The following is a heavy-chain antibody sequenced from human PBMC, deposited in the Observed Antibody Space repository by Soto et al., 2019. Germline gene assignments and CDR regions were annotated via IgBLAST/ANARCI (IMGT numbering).Heavy chain of an antibody. J-gene: IGHJ5*02. D-gene: IGHD6-13*01. CDR3: VRRHVSATGIDWLDP. CDR1: GYTFTSYG. V-gene: IGHV1-3*01. CDR2: INAANGDT. Sequence: VASVKVSCKASGYTFTSYGIHWVRQAPGQRLEWMGWINAANGDTKYSPKFQGRVTITRDTSASTAYMELSSLRSEDTAVYYCVRRHVSATGIDWLDPWGQGTLVTVYS.